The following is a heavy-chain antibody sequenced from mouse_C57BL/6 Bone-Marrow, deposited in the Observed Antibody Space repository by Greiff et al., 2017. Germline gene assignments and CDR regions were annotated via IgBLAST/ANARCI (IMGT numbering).Heavy chain of an antibody. J-gene: IGHJ3*01. Sequence: DVMLVESGGDLVKPGGSLKLSCAASGFTFSSYGMSWVRQTPDKRLEWVATISSGGSYTYYPDSVKGRFTISRDNAKNTLYLQMSSLKSEDTAMYYCARDGTPFAYWGQGTLVTVSA. V-gene: IGHV5-6*02. CDR1: GFTFSSYG. D-gene: IGHD2-1*01. CDR2: ISSGGSYT. CDR3: ARDGTPFAY.